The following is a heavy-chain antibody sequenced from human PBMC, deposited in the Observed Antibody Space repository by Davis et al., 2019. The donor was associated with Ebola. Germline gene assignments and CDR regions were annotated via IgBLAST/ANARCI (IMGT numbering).Heavy chain of an antibody. CDR2: INSDGSST. Sequence: PGGSLRLSCAASGFTFSSYCMHWVRQAPGKGLVWVSRINSDGSSTSYADSVKGRFTISRDNANNTVYLQMNSLRAEDTAVYYCARDPLAYSSGLNWFDPWGQGTLVTVSS. V-gene: IGHV3-74*01. D-gene: IGHD6-19*01. J-gene: IGHJ5*02. CDR1: GFTFSSYC. CDR3: ARDPLAYSSGLNWFDP.